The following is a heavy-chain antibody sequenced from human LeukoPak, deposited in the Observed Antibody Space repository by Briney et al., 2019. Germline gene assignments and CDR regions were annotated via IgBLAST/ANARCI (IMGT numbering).Heavy chain of an antibody. V-gene: IGHV4-39*01. CDR1: GGSISSTNYH. Sequence: SETLSLTCTVSGGSISSTNYHWGWIRQPPGKGLEWIGSIYYSGSTYYNPSLKSRATISVDTSKNQFSLKLSSVTAADTAVYYCTSPLVGTTDYFDYWGQGTLVTVSS. CDR2: IYYSGST. D-gene: IGHD1-26*01. J-gene: IGHJ4*02. CDR3: TSPLVGTTDYFDY.